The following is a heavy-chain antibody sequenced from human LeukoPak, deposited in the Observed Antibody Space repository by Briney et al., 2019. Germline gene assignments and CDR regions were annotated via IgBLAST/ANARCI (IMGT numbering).Heavy chain of an antibody. D-gene: IGHD1-7*01. CDR3: ARDRKLELRLFSYMDV. Sequence: GGSLRLSSAPSGFTFTTYGMHWVRQAQGKGLEWVACIYPDGTNKDYEDSVKGRLIISRDNSKNTLYLQMNSLRAEDTAVYYCARDRKLELRLFSYMDVWGKGTTVTVSS. CDR1: GFTFTTYG. CDR2: IYPDGTNK. V-gene: IGHV3-30*06. J-gene: IGHJ6*03.